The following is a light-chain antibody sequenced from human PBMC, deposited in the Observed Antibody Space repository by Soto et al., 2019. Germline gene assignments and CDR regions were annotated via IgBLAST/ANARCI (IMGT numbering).Light chain of an antibody. V-gene: IGKV3-20*01. CDR3: QHYTTSPVT. CDR2: DAS. J-gene: IGKJ4*01. CDR1: QSVSSNY. Sequence: EIVLTQSPGTLSLSPGERATLSCRASQSVSSNYFAWYQQKPGQAPRLLIYDASKRASGIPDRFSGSGSGTDFTLTISRLEPEDFAVYYCQHYTTSPVTFGGGTKVQIK.